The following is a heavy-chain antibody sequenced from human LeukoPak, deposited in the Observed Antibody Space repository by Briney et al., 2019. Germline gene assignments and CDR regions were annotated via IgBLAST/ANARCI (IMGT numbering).Heavy chain of an antibody. D-gene: IGHD4-11*01. CDR2: IKQDGSET. CDR1: GFTFSRFW. CDR3: AKTYRAVTTYYYYYMDV. Sequence: PGGSLRLSCTASGFTFSRFWMNWVRRAPGKGLEWVASIKQDGSETAYVDSVKGRFTISRDNAKNSLYLQMDGLRAEDTAVYYCAKTYRAVTTYYYYYMDVWGKGTTVTVSS. V-gene: IGHV3-7*01. J-gene: IGHJ6*03.